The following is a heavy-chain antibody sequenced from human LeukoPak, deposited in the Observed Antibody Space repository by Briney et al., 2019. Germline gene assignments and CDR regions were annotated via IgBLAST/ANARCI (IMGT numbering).Heavy chain of an antibody. V-gene: IGHV3-74*01. CDR1: GFTLRSYY. CDR2: INRDGSNT. Sequence: PGGSLRLSCAASGFTLRSYYMHWVRQAPGKGLVWVSRINRDGSNTRYPDSVKGRFTISRDNAKNTLYLQMNSLRAEDTAVYYCARVDSDGDTDIWSLFDSWGQGTPVTVSS. D-gene: IGHD3-10*01. CDR3: ARVDSDGDTDIWSLFDS. J-gene: IGHJ4*02.